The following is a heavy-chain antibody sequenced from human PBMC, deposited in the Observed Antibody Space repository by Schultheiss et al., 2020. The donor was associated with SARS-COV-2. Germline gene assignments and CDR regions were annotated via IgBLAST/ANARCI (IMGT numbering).Heavy chain of an antibody. CDR2: ISSSSSYT. V-gene: IGHV3-11*06. D-gene: IGHD2-2*01. J-gene: IGHJ4*02. CDR1: GFTFSDYY. CDR3: AGAVGTSASLIDY. Sequence: GGSLRLSCAASGFTFSDYYMSWIRQAPGKGLEWVSYISSSSSYTNYADSVKGRFTISRDNAKNSLYLQMNSLRAEDTAVYYCAGAVGTSASLIDYWGQGTLVTVSS.